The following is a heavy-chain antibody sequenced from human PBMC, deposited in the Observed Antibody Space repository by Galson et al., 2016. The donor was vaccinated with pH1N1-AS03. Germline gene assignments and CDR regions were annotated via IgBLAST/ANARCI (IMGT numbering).Heavy chain of an antibody. D-gene: IGHD4/OR15-4a*01. Sequence: SVKVSCKASGYTFTSYYIHWVRQAPGQGREWMGIINPSDGNTNYAQRFQGRVTVTRDTSTSTVYMELSSLKSDYTAVYYCARVSAGLTGYYYAMDVWGQGTTVTVSS. J-gene: IGHJ6*02. CDR3: ARVSAGLTGYYYAMDV. CDR1: GYTFTSYY. CDR2: INPSDGNT. V-gene: IGHV1-46*01.